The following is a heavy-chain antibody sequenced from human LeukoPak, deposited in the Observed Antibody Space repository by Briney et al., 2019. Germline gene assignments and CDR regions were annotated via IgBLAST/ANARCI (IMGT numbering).Heavy chain of an antibody. CDR1: GGSISSYY. D-gene: IGHD2-15*01. CDR2: IYYSGST. V-gene: IGHV4-59*12. Sequence: SETLSLTCTVSGGSISSYYWSWIRQPPGKGLEWIGYIYYSGSTYYNPSLKSRVTISVDTSKNQFSLKLSSVTAADTAVYYCARDAAQYCSGGSCYYGKWFDPWGQGTLVTVSS. J-gene: IGHJ5*02. CDR3: ARDAAQYCSGGSCYYGKWFDP.